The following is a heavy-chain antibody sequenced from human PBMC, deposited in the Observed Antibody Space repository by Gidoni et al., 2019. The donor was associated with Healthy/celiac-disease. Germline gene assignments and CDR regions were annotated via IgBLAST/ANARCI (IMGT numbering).Heavy chain of an antibody. V-gene: IGHV3-49*03. CDR1: GFTFGDYA. CDR2: IRSKAYGGTT. D-gene: IGHD2-15*01. CDR3: TRRPNGGSQIYYYGMDV. J-gene: IGHJ6*02. Sequence: EVQLVESGGGLVQPGRSLRLSCTASGFTFGDYAMSWFRQAPGKGLEWVGFIRSKAYGGTTEYAASVKGRFTISRDDSKSIAYLQMNSLKTEDTAVYYCTRRPNGGSQIYYYGMDVWGQGTTVTVSS.